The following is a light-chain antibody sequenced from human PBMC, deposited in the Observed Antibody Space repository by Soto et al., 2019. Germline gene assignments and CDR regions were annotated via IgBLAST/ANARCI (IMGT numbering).Light chain of an antibody. CDR2: EVS. CDR1: SVDVGGYNY. Sequence: QSALTQPPSSSGSPGQSVTISCTGTSVDVGGYNYVSWYQQHPGKAPKLMIFEVSKRPSGVPDRFSGSKSGNTASLTVSGLQAEDDADYYCSSYAGSNNFVFGTGTKVTVL. CDR3: SSYAGSNNFV. J-gene: IGLJ1*01. V-gene: IGLV2-8*01.